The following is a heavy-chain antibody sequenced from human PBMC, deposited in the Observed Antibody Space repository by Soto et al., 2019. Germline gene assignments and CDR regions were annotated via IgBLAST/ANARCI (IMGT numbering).Heavy chain of an antibody. CDR3: ARVYCSGGSCYSIDY. J-gene: IGHJ4*02. V-gene: IGHV1-46*03. CDR1: GYTFTSYY. D-gene: IGHD2-15*01. CDR2: INPSGGST. Sequence: VASVKVSCKASGYTFTSYYMHWVRQAPGQGLEWMGIINPSGGSTSYAQKFQGRVTMTRDTSTSTVYMELSSLRSEDTAVYYCARVYCSGGSCYSIDYWGQGTLVTAPQ.